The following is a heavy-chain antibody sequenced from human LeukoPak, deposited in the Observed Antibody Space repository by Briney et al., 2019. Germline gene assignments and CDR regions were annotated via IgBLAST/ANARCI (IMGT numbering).Heavy chain of an antibody. Sequence: PGGSLRLSCAASGFSFSSYEMNWVRQAPGKGLEWVSYISSTAITIYYAGSVKGRFTISRDNANNSLYLQMNNLRAEDTAVYFCSTSHGGNSDFDYWGQGTLVTVSS. V-gene: IGHV3-48*03. CDR2: ISSTAITI. CDR1: GFSFSSYE. D-gene: IGHD4-23*01. J-gene: IGHJ4*02. CDR3: STSHGGNSDFDY.